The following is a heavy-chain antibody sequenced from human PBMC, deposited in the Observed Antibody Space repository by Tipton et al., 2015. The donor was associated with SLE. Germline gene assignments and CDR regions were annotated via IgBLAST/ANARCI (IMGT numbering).Heavy chain of an antibody. Sequence: SLRLSCAASGFTFSSYSMHWVRQAPGKGLEWVAVISYDGSNKYYADSVKGRFTISRDNSKSTLYVQMNSLRAEDTAVYYCARELLPLYCMDDWGQGTPVTVSS. J-gene: IGHJ6*02. CDR2: ISYDGSNK. V-gene: IGHV3-30*04. CDR3: ARELLPLYCMDD. CDR1: GFTFSSYS.